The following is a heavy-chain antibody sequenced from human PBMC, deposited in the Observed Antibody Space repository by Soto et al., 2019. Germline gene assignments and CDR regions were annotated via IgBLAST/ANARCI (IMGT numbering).Heavy chain of an antibody. CDR2: IVVGSGNT. CDR3: AADISTYSGSYYIDYYYGMDV. D-gene: IGHD1-26*01. CDR1: GFTFTSSA. V-gene: IGHV1-58*01. J-gene: IGHJ6*02. Sequence: GASVKVSCKASGFTFTSSAVQWVRQARGQCLEWIGWIVVGSGNTNYAQKFQERVTITRDMSTSTAYMELSSLRSEDTAVYYCAADISTYSGSYYIDYYYGMDVWGQGTTVTVSS.